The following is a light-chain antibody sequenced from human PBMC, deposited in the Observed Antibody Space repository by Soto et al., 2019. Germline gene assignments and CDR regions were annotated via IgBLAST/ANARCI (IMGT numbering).Light chain of an antibody. CDR3: QQYGTSPL. Sequence: ETVLTQSPGTLSLSPGERATLSCRASQTVSRNYLAWYQQKPGQAPRLLIYGASSRATGIPDRFSGSGSGTDFTLTISRLEPEDFAVYYCQQYGTSPLFGQGTKLEIK. V-gene: IGKV3-20*01. CDR1: QTVSRNY. J-gene: IGKJ2*01. CDR2: GAS.